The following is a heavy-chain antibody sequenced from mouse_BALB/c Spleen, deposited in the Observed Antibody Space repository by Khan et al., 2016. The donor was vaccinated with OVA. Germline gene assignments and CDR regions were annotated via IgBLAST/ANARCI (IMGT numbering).Heavy chain of an antibody. Sequence: VQLVESGPGLVQPSQSLSITCTVSGFSLTSYGVHWVRQSPGKGLAWLGVIWSGGSTDYNAAFISRLSISKDNSKSQVFFKMNSLQANDTAIYYCARSPYGNYGFAYWGQGTLVTVSA. CDR1: GFSLTSYG. CDR2: IWSGGST. V-gene: IGHV2-2*02. J-gene: IGHJ3*01. CDR3: ARSPYGNYGFAY. D-gene: IGHD2-1*01.